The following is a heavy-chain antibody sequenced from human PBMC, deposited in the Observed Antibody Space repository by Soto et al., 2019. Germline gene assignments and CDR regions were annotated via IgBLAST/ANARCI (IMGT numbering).Heavy chain of an antibody. D-gene: IGHD2-21*02. CDR2: ISGSGGST. J-gene: IGHJ4*02. Sequence: PGGSLRLSCAASGFTFSSYAMSWVRQAPGKGLEWVSAISGSGGSTYYADSVKGRFTISRDNSKNTLYLQMNSLRAEDTAVYYCAKDVLAYCGGDCFNGPSDYWGQGTLVTVSS. V-gene: IGHV3-23*01. CDR1: GFTFSSYA. CDR3: AKDVLAYCGGDCFNGPSDY.